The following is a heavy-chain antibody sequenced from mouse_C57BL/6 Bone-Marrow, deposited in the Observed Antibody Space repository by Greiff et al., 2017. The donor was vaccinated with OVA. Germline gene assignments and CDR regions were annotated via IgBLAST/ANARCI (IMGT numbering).Heavy chain of an antibody. D-gene: IGHD2-4*01. Sequence: QVQLQQPGAELVMPGASVKLSCKASGYTFTSYWMRWVKQRPGQGLEWIGEIDPSDSYTNYNQKFKGKSTLTVDKSSSTAYMQLSSLTSEDSAVYYCAMIYYDYDGGYYYAMDYWGQGTSVTVSS. CDR3: AMIYYDYDGGYYYAMDY. CDR2: IDPSDSYT. J-gene: IGHJ4*01. CDR1: GYTFTSYW. V-gene: IGHV1-69*01.